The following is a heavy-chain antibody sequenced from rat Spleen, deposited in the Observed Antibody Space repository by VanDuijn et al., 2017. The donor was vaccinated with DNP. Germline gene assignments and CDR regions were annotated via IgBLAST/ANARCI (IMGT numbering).Heavy chain of an antibody. CDR2: IGSDGYAP. D-gene: IGHD4-3*01. CDR3: VRWNSGHFDY. CDR1: TLTFSRYH. J-gene: IGHJ2*01. Sequence: EVQLVESGGGLVQPGRSLKPSCAASTLTFSRYHMAWVRQAPKKGLEWVAYIGSDGYAPYYGVSVKGRFTISRDNAKSTLYLQMNSLRSEDMATYYCVRWNSGHFDYWGQGVMVTVSS. V-gene: IGHV5-22*01.